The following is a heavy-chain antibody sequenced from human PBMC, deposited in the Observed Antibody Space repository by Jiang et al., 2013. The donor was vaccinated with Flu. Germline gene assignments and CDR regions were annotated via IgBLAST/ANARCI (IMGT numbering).Heavy chain of an antibody. CDR2: ISYDGSDK. CDR1: GFTFSSYG. D-gene: IGHD5-18*01. V-gene: IGHV3-33*05. J-gene: IGHJ4*02. Sequence: VQLVESGGGVVQPGRSPRLSCAVSGFTFSSYGMHWVRQAPGKGLEWVAFISYDGSDKYYADSVKGRFSISRDKSKNTLHLQMNGLRAEDTAVYSCARTKDSYYFDYWGQGTLVSVSS. CDR3: ARTKDSYYFDY.